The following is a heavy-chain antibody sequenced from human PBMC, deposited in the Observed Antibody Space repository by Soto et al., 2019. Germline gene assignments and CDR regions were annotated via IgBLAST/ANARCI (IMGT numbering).Heavy chain of an antibody. D-gene: IGHD1-1*01. V-gene: IGHV1-24*01. Sequence: ASVKVSCKVSGHTVTDLSIHWVRLSPGKGLEWMGNFEPEDGERVYAQKFQGRVKVTEDTSANTAYLELSSLTSDDTAVYYCAVESQTTEITPLHYNRMDVWGQGTKVTVYS. CDR2: FEPEDGER. CDR3: AVESQTTEITPLHYNRMDV. J-gene: IGHJ6*02. CDR1: GHTVTDLS.